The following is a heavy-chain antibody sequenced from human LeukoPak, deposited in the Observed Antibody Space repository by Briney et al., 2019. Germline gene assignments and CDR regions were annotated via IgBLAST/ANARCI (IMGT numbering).Heavy chain of an antibody. J-gene: IGHJ5*02. Sequence: ASVKVSCRASGYTFSSYDIHWVRQATGQGLEWMGWINPNSGGTNYAQKFQGRVTMTRDTSISTAYMELSRLRSDDTAVYYCARGLGYCSSTSCQEWFDPWGQGTLVTVSS. CDR1: GYTFSSYD. CDR3: ARGLGYCSSTSCQEWFDP. D-gene: IGHD2-2*01. CDR2: INPNSGGT. V-gene: IGHV1-2*02.